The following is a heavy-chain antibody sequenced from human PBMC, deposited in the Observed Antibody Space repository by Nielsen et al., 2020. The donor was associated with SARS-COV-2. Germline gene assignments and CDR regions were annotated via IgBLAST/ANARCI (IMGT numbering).Heavy chain of an antibody. Sequence: GGSLRLSCAASGFPFSSYEMSWVRQAPGKGLEWVANIKQDGSEKYYVDSVKGRFTISRDNAKNSLYLQMNSLRAEDTAVYYCARDLYCSGGSCYSHGMDVWGQGTTVTVSS. CDR3: ARDLYCSGGSCYSHGMDV. J-gene: IGHJ6*02. CDR1: GFPFSSYE. CDR2: IKQDGSEK. D-gene: IGHD2-15*01. V-gene: IGHV3-7*03.